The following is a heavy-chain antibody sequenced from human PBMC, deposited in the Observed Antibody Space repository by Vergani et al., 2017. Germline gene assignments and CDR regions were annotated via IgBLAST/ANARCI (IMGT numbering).Heavy chain of an antibody. CDR1: GSTFSSYS. CDR3: ASRYYYGSGSYRGNSVDY. V-gene: IGHV3-21*01. Sequence: EVQLVESGGGLVKPGGSLRLSCAASGSTFSSYSMNWVRQAPGKGLEWVSSISSSSSYIYYADSVKGRFTISRDNAKNSLYLQMNSLRAEDTAVYYCASRYYYGSGSYRGNSVDYWGQGTLVTVSS. J-gene: IGHJ4*02. D-gene: IGHD3-10*01. CDR2: ISSSSSYI.